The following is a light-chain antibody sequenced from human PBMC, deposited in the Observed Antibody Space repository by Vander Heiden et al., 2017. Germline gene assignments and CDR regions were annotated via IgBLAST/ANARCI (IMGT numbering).Light chain of an antibody. Sequence: QAVLTQPSSLSASPGASARLTCTLRSGINVGTSRIYWYQQKPGSPPQYLLTYKSDSDKQQGSGVPSRFSGSKDISANAGILLISGLQSEDEADYYCMVWHSSAWVFGGGTKLSVL. CDR1: SGINVGTSR. V-gene: IGLV5-45*03. CDR3: MVWHSSAWV. J-gene: IGLJ3*02. CDR2: YKSDSDK.